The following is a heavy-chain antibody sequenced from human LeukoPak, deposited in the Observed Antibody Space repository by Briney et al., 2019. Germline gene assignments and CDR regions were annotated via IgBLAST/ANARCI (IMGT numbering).Heavy chain of an antibody. Sequence: PRGSLRLSCAASGFTFSSYSMNWVRQAPGKGLEWVSSISSSSSYIYYADPVKGRFTISRDNAKNSLYLQMNSLRAEDTAVYYCARDHSSSSRDPKTRAVDYWGQGTLVTVSS. CDR3: ARDHSSSSRDPKTRAVDY. J-gene: IGHJ4*02. CDR2: ISSSSSYI. CDR1: GFTFSSYS. D-gene: IGHD6-6*01. V-gene: IGHV3-21*01.